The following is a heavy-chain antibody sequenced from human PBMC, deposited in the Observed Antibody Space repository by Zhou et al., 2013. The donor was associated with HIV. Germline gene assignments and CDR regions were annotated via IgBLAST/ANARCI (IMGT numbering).Heavy chain of an antibody. CDR3: ASSDNDYSNYSPGWYFDL. V-gene: IGHV1-69*05. D-gene: IGHD4-4*01. CDR1: GGTFSSYA. Sequence: QVQVVQSGAEVKKPGSSVKVSCKASGGTFSSYAISWVRQAPGQGLEWMGGIIPIFGTANYAQKFQGRVTITTDESTSTAYMELSSLRSEDTAVYYCASSDNDYSNYSPGWYFDLWGRGTLVTVSS. CDR2: IIPIFGTA. J-gene: IGHJ2*01.